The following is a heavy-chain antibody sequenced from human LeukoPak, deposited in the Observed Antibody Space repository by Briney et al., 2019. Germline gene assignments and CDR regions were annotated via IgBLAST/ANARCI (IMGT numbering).Heavy chain of an antibody. CDR1: GYTFTSYD. V-gene: IGHV1-8*02. J-gene: IGHJ5*02. CDR3: ARAAARSRYNWFDP. CDR2: MNPNSGNT. D-gene: IGHD6-25*01. Sequence: ASVKVSCKASGYTFTSYDINWVRQATGQGLEWMGWMNPNSGNTGYAQKFQGRVTMTRDTSISTAYMELSRLRSDDTAVYYCARAAARSRYNWFDPWGQGTLVTVSS.